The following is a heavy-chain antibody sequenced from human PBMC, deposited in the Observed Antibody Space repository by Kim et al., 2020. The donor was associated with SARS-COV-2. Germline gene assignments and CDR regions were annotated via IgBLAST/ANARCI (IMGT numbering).Heavy chain of an antibody. CDR2: ISSSGSTI. V-gene: IGHV3-48*03. D-gene: IGHD3-3*01. J-gene: IGHJ4*02. CDR1: GFTFSSYE. CDR3: ASLSITIFGVVTRDY. Sequence: GGSLRLSCAASGFTFSSYEMNWVRQAPGKGLEWVSYISSSGSTIYYADSVKGRFTISRDNAKNSLYRQMNSLRAEDTAVYYCASLSITIFGVVTRDYWGQGTLVTVSS.